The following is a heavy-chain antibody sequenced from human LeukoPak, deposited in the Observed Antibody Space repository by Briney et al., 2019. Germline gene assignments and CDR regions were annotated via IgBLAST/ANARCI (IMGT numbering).Heavy chain of an antibody. CDR2: IKQDGSEK. J-gene: IGHJ4*02. V-gene: IGHV3-7*01. CDR3: ARDAGRDGYNLDY. Sequence: GGSLRLSCAASGFTFSSYWMSWVRQAPGKGLEWVANIKQDGSEKYYVDSVKGRFTISRDNAKNSLYLQMNSLRAEDTAVYYWARDAGRDGYNLDYWGQGTLVTGSS. D-gene: IGHD5-24*01. CDR1: GFTFSSYW.